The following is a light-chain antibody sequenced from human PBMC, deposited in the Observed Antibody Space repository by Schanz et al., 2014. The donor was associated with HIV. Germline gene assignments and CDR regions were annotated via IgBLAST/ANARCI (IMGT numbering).Light chain of an antibody. CDR1: SGSIASNY. CDR3: QSYDNSNRWV. J-gene: IGLJ3*02. CDR2: EDN. Sequence: NFMLTQPHSVSESPGKTVTISCTRSSGSIASNYAQWYQHPPGSGPTTVIYEDNQRPSGVPDRFSGSIDSSSNSASLTISGLKTEDEADYYCQSYDNSNRWVFGGGTKLTVL. V-gene: IGLV6-57*04.